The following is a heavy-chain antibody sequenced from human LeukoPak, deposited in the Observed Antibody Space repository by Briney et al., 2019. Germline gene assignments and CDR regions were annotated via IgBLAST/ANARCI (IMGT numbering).Heavy chain of an antibody. V-gene: IGHV3-21*01. J-gene: IGHJ4*02. CDR3: AREIAVAGNNFDY. CDR2: ISSSSSYI. D-gene: IGHD6-19*01. CDR1: GFTFSSYS. Sequence: GGSLRLSCAASGFTFSSYSMNWVRQAPGKGLEWVSSISSSSSYIYYADSVKGRFTISRDNAKKSLYLQMNSLRAEDTAVYYCAREIAVAGNNFDYWGQGTLVTVSS.